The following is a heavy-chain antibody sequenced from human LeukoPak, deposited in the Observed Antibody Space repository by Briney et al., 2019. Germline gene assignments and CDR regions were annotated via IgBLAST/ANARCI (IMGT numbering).Heavy chain of an antibody. V-gene: IGHV3-30*04. Sequence: SLRLSCAASGFTFSSYAMHWVRQAPGKGLEWVAVISYDGSNKYYADSVKGRFTISRDNSKNTLYLQMNSLRAEDTAVYYCARDLWDLLLDYWGQGTRVIVSS. CDR1: GFTFSSYA. D-gene: IGHD1-26*01. J-gene: IGHJ4*02. CDR2: ISYDGSNK. CDR3: ARDLWDLLLDY.